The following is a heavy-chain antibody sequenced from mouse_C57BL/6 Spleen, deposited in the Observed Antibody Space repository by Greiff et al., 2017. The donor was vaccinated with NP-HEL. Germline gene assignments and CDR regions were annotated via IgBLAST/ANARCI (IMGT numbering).Heavy chain of an antibody. CDR3: AGEGDYGGYFDV. CDR1: GYSFTGYF. D-gene: IGHD2-4*01. V-gene: IGHV1-20*01. J-gene: IGHJ1*03. CDR2: INPYNGDT. Sequence: EVQRVESGPELVKPGDSVKISCKASGYSFTGYFMNWVMQSHGKSLEWIGRINPYNGDTFYNQKFKGKATLTVDKSSSTAHMELRSLTSEDSAVYYCAGEGDYGGYFDVWGTGTTVTVSS.